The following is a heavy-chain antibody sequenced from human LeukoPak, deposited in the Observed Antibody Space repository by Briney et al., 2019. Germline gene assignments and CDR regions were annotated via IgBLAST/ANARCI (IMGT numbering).Heavy chain of an antibody. CDR2: ISQSGST. V-gene: IGHV4-4*02. D-gene: IGHD1-14*01. J-gene: IGHJ1*01. CDR1: GGSISSSNW. CDR3: ARDWRVTTGAEYFQH. Sequence: SGTLSLTCAVPGGSISSSNWWSWVRQAPGKGLEWIGEISQSGSTNYNPSLKSRVTISVDKSKNQFSLNLNSVTAADTAVYYCARDWRVTTGAEYFQHWGPGTLVIVSS.